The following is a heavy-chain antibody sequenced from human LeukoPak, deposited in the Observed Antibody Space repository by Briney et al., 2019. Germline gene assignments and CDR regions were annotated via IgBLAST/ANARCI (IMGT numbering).Heavy chain of an antibody. D-gene: IGHD3-10*01. V-gene: IGHV3-21*01. CDR1: GFTFSSYS. Sequence: GGSLRLSCAASGFTFSSYSMNWVRQAPGKGLEWVSSISSSSTYIYYADSVKGRFTISRDNAKNSLYLQMNSLRAEDTAIYYCASTNVYYYGSGTDYWGQGTLVTVSS. J-gene: IGHJ4*02. CDR2: ISSSSTYI. CDR3: ASTNVYYYGSGTDY.